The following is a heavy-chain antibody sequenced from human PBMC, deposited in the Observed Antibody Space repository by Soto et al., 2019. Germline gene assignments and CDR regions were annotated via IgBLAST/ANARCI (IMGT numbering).Heavy chain of an antibody. CDR1: GGSISSGSYY. J-gene: IGHJ5*02. CDR3: ARQSAPNGVFWFDP. V-gene: IGHV4-39*01. CDR2: IFYSGTT. D-gene: IGHD2-8*01. Sequence: SETLSLTCIVSGGSISSGSYYWAWIRQPPGKGLEWIGNIFYSGTTFYTPSLKSRVTISVDTSKNQFSLKLTSMTAADTAVYYCARQSAPNGVFWFDPWGQGTLVTVSS.